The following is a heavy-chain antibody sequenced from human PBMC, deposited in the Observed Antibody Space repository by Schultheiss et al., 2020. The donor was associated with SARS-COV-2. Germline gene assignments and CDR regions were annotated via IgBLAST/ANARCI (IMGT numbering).Heavy chain of an antibody. CDR3: AKRLGYSSGWCKDV. D-gene: IGHD6-19*01. CDR1: GFTFSTYT. J-gene: IGHJ6*02. Sequence: GGSLRLSCAASGFTFSTYTMNWVRQAPGKGLEWVSAISGSGGSTYYADSVKGRFTISRDNSKNTLYLQMNSLRAEDTALYYCAKRLGYSSGWCKDVWGQGTTVTVSS. CDR2: ISGSGGST. V-gene: IGHV3-23*01.